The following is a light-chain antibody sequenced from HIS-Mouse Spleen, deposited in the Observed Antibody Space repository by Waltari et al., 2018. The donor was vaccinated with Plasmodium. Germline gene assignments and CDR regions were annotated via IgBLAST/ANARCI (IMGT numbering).Light chain of an antibody. J-gene: IGLJ3*02. Sequence: SYELTQPPSVSVSPGQTARITCPGAALPKHYAYWYQQKSGQAPVLVSYEDSKRPPGIPERFSGSSSGTMATLTISGAQVEDEADYYCYSTDSSGNHRVFGGGTKLTVL. CDR2: EDS. CDR1: ALPKHY. CDR3: YSTDSSGNHRV. V-gene: IGLV3-10*01.